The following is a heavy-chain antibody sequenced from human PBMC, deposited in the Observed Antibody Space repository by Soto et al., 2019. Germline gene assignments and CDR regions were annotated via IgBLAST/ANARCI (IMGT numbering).Heavy chain of an antibody. V-gene: IGHV3-33*08. CDR3: ARVGGTVTSDF. J-gene: IGHJ4*02. Sequence: QVQLVESGGGVVQPGKSLRLSCAAAGFTFSSYGMHWVRQAPGKGLEWLAMIYYDGNNKYYADSVKGRFTISRDNSRNTLYLQMNSLRAEDTGIYYGARVGGTVTSDFWGQGTLVNVSS. CDR1: GFTFSSYG. D-gene: IGHD4-17*01. CDR2: IYYDGNNK.